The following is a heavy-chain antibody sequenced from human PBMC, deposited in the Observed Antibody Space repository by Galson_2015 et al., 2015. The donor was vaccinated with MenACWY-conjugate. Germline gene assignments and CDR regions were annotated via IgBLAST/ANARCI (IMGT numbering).Heavy chain of an antibody. CDR1: GFTFSSYA. CDR3: ARDQESPGQTDY. V-gene: IGHV3-23*01. D-gene: IGHD2-8*02. J-gene: IGHJ4*02. CDR2: ISSAGNK. Sequence: SLRLSCAASGFTFSSYAMNWVRQAPGEGLEWVALISSAGNKYYADSVKGRLTISRDNSKNTLFLQMNSLRAEDTAVYYCARDQESPGQTDYWGQGTLVTVSS.